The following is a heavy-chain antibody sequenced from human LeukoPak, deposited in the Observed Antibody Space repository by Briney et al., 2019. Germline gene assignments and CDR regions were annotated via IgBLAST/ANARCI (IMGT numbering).Heavy chain of an antibody. Sequence: GGSLRLSCAASGFTFSSYAMSWVRQAPGKGLEWVSAISGSGGSTYYADSVKGRFTIPRDNSKNTLYLQMNSLGAEDTAVYYCAKISGSGYWSRNYYGMDVWGQGTTVTVSS. J-gene: IGHJ6*02. CDR2: ISGSGGST. D-gene: IGHD3-22*01. V-gene: IGHV3-23*01. CDR3: AKISGSGYWSRNYYGMDV. CDR1: GFTFSSYA.